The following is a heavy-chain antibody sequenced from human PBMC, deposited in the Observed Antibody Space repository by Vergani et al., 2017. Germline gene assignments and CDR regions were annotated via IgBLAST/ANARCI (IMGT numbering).Heavy chain of an antibody. CDR1: GFTFSNAW. Sequence: EVQLVESGGGLVKPGGSLRLSCAASGFTFSNAWMSWFRQAPGKGLEWVSFIRSKAYGGTTEYAASVKGRFTISRDDSKSIAYLQMNSLKTEDTAVYYCTRAPLRGSGSFRWFDPWGQGTLVTVSS. CDR3: TRAPLRGSGSFRWFDP. CDR2: IRSKAYGGTT. J-gene: IGHJ5*02. V-gene: IGHV3-49*05. D-gene: IGHD3-10*01.